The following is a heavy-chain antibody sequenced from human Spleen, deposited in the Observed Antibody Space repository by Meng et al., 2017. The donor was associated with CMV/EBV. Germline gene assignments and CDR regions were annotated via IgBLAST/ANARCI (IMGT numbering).Heavy chain of an antibody. V-gene: IGHV1-46*01. CDR3: ARVNRVGATTRANWFDP. J-gene: IGHJ5*02. CDR2: INPSGGST. D-gene: IGHD1-26*01. CDR1: GYTFTSYY. Sequence: GYTFTSYYMHWVRQAPGQGLEWMGIINPSGGSTSYAQKFQGRVTMTRDTSTSTVYMELSSLRSEDTAVYYCARVNRVGATTRANWFDPWGQGTLSPSPQ.